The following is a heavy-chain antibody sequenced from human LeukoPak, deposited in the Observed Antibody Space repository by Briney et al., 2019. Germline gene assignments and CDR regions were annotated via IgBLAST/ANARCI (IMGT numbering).Heavy chain of an antibody. J-gene: IGHJ3*02. CDR1: GFTFSSYS. Sequence: GGSLRLSCAASGFTFSSYSMNWVRQAPGKGLEWVSSISSSSSYIYYADSVKGRFTISRDNAKNSLYLQMNSLRAEDTAVYYCARGLSGWDNKVRDAFDIWGQGTMVTVSS. D-gene: IGHD6-19*01. CDR3: ARGLSGWDNKVRDAFDI. V-gene: IGHV3-21*01. CDR2: ISSSSSYI.